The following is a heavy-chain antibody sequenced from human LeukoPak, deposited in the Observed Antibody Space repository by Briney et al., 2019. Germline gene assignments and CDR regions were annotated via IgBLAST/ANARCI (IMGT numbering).Heavy chain of an antibody. CDR2: INHGGST. CDR3: ARGGQYMSARWYGGAYYYMDV. CDR1: GGPSTLHY. V-gene: IGHV4-34*01. J-gene: IGHJ6*03. Sequence: PSETLSPTCAFSGGPSTLHYWSWIRQSPGKGLEWIGDINHGGSTSYKSSFKGRVTISLDTSKNQISLKLSSVTAADTGVYFCARGGQYMSARWYGGAYYYMDVWGKGTTVTVSS. D-gene: IGHD6-13*01.